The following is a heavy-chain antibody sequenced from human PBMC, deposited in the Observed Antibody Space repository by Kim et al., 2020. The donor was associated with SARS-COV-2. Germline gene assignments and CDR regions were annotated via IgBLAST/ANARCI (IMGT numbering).Heavy chain of an antibody. V-gene: IGHV3-15*01. Sequence: GGSLRLSCAASGFTFSNAWMSWVRQDPGKGLEWGGRIKSKTDGGTTDYAAPVKGRFTISRDDSKNTLYLQMNSLKTEDTAVYYCTTTDYDILTGYPVDYWGQGTLVTVSS. D-gene: IGHD3-9*01. CDR1: GFTFSNAW. J-gene: IGHJ4*02. CDR2: IKSKTDGGTT. CDR3: TTTDYDILTGYPVDY.